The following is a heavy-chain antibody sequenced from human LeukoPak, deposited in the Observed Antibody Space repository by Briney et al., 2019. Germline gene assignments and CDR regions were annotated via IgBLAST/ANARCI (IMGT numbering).Heavy chain of an antibody. CDR3: ARDSYSSSFDY. CDR2: ISSSSSTI. Sequence: PGGSLRLSCVGSGFSFSTYDMGWVRQTPGKGLEWVSYISSSSSTIYYADSVKGRFTISRDNAKNSLYLQMNSLRAEDTAVYYCARDSYSSSFDYWGQGTLVTVSS. D-gene: IGHD6-6*01. CDR1: GFSFSTYD. V-gene: IGHV3-48*04. J-gene: IGHJ4*02.